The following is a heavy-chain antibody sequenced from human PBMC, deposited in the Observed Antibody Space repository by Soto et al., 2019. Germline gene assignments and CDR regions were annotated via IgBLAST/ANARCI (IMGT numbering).Heavy chain of an antibody. J-gene: IGHJ4*02. D-gene: IGHD3-9*01. V-gene: IGHV1-69*01. CDR2: IIPIFGTA. Sequence: QVQLVQSGAEVKKPGSSVKVSCKASGGTFSSYAISWVRQAPGQGLEWMGGIIPIFGTANYAQKFQVRVTITADESTSTAYMELSSLRSEDTAVYYWARDRDATGDILTGLIPDCVQGTLGTVS. CDR1: GGTFSSYA. CDR3: ARDRDATGDILTGLIPD.